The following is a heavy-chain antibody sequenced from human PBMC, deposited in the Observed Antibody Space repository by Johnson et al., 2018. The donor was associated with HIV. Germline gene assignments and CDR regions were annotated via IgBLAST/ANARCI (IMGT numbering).Heavy chain of an antibody. J-gene: IGHJ3*02. Sequence: VQLVESGGGLVKPGGSLRLSCAASGFTFSNAWMSWVRQAPGKGLEWVGRIKSKTDGGTTDYAAPVKGRFTISRDDSKNTLYLQMNSLRAEDTAVYYCAYSSSPLSGDAFDIWGQGTMVTVSS. D-gene: IGHD6-6*01. V-gene: IGHV3-15*01. CDR3: AYSSSPLSGDAFDI. CDR1: GFTFSNAW. CDR2: IKSKTDGGTT.